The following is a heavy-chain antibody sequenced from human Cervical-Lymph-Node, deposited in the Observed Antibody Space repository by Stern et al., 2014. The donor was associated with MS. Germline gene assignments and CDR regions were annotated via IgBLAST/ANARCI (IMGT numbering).Heavy chain of an antibody. Sequence: QLQLQESGPGLVKPSETLSLICTVSDGSISTYSWNWIRQPPGKGLEWIGRIYASGSTNHNPSLSGRVTISVDTSKNQFSLILSSVTAADTAVYFCARRIREGAGTSMADWFDPWGRGTLVTVSS. V-gene: IGHV4-59*01. J-gene: IGHJ5*02. CDR1: DGSISTYS. CDR3: ARRIREGAGTSMADWFDP. D-gene: IGHD6-6*01. CDR2: IYASGST.